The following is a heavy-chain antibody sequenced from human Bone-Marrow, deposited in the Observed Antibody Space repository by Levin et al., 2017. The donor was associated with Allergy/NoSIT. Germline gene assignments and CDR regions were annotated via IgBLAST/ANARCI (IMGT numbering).Heavy chain of an antibody. CDR2: INTITGKP. CDR1: GYTFTNFG. D-gene: IGHD6-13*01. J-gene: IGHJ4*02. Sequence: GGSLRLSCKASGYTFTNFGMNWVRQAPGQGLEWMGWINTITGKPTYAPGFVGRFVFSLDTSVSTAYLQINSLETEDTAVYYCANAGYLDYWGQGTLVTVSS. CDR3: ANAGYLDY. V-gene: IGHV7-4-1*02.